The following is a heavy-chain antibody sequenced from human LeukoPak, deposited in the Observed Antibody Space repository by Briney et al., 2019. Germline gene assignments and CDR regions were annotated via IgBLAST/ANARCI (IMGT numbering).Heavy chain of an antibody. Sequence: SETLSLTCTVSGGSISRSRDYWGWIRQPPGKGLEWIGSIYHSGSTYYNPSLKSRVTISVDTSKNQFSLKLSSVTAADTAVYYCASTQNYDLHFDYWGQGTLVTVPS. J-gene: IGHJ4*02. CDR2: IYHSGST. CDR3: ASTQNYDLHFDY. V-gene: IGHV4-39*07. D-gene: IGHD3-3*01. CDR1: GGSISRSRDY.